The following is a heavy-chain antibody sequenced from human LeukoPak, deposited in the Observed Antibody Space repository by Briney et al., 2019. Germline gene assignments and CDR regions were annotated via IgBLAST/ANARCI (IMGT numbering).Heavy chain of an antibody. CDR1: GFTFSSYG. CDR2: ISYDGSNK. D-gene: IGHD3-10*01. J-gene: IGHJ4*02. CDR3: TTVRYGSGSYYLNY. V-gene: IGHV3-30*03. Sequence: EGSLRLSCAASGFTFSSYGMHWVRQAPGKGLEWVAVISYDGSNKYYADSVKGRFTISRDNSKNTLYLQMNSLKTEDTAVYYCTTVRYGSGSYYLNYWGQGTLVTVSS.